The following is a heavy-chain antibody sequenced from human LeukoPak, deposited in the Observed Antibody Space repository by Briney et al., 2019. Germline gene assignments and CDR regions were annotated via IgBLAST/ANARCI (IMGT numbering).Heavy chain of an antibody. D-gene: IGHD3-22*01. Sequence: GGSLRLSCAASGFTFSSYAMSWVRQAPGKGLEWVSAISGSGGSTYYADSVKGRFTISRDNAKNSLYLQMNSLRAEDTAVYYCTTYSSLNRREFQYWGQGTLLTVSS. V-gene: IGHV3-23*01. CDR3: TTYSSLNRREFQY. J-gene: IGHJ1*01. CDR1: GFTFSSYA. CDR2: ISGSGGST.